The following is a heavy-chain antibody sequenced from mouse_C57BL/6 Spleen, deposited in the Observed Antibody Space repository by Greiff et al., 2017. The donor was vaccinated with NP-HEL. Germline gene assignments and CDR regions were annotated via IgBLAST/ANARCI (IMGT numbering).Heavy chain of an antibody. CDR1: GYTFTSYW. CDR3: VAYPERPWFAY. V-gene: IGHV1-69*01. J-gene: IGHJ3*01. D-gene: IGHD1-1*01. Sequence: QVQLQQPGAELVMPGASVKLSCKASGYTFTSYWMHWVKQRPGQGLEWIGEIDPSDSYTNYNQKFKGKSTLTVDKSSSTAYMQLSSLTSEDSAVYYCVAYPERPWFAYWGQGTLVTVSA. CDR2: IDPSDSYT.